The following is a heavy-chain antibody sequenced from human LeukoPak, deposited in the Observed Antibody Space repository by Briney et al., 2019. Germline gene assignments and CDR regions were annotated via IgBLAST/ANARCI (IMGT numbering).Heavy chain of an antibody. Sequence: SETLSLTCTVSGGSISRYYWSWLRQSPGKGLEWIGYIFYSGITNYNPSLKSRVTISVDTSKNQFSLKLNSVTAADTAVYYCARKEKGSKSDGFEIWGQGTKVTVSS. CDR1: GGSISRYY. CDR2: IFYSGIT. V-gene: IGHV4-59*12. J-gene: IGHJ3*02. CDR3: ARKEKGSKSDGFEI.